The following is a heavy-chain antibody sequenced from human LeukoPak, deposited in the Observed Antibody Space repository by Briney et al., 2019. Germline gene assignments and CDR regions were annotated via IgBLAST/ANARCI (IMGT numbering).Heavy chain of an antibody. D-gene: IGHD2-2*01. CDR2: ISSSSSYI. J-gene: IGHJ5*02. CDR1: GFTFDDYA. V-gene: IGHV3-21*01. Sequence: PGGSLRLSCAASGFTFDDYAMHWVRQAPGKGLEWVSSISSSSSYIYYADSVKGRFTTSRDNAKNSLYLQMNSLRAEDTAVYYCARGLSQDIVVVPASRGLNWFDPWGQGTLVTVSS. CDR3: ARGLSQDIVVVPASRGLNWFDP.